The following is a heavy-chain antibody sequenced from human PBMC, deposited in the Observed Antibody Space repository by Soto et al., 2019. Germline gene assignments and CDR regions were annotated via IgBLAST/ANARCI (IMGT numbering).Heavy chain of an antibody. CDR1: GASISTSYW. V-gene: IGHV4-4*02. D-gene: IGHD3-9*01. CDR2: IHYSGTT. Sequence: SETLSLTFADSGASISTSYWWSLLRQSPGKGLEWIGEIHYSGTTNYNPSLKSRVIISQGKSKNQFSLNLNSVTAADTAMYYCTRALLKSLDYWGQG. J-gene: IGHJ4*02. CDR3: TRALLKSLDY.